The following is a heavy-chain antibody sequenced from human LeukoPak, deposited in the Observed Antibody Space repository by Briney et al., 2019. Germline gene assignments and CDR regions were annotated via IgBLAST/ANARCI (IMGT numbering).Heavy chain of an antibody. D-gene: IGHD4-17*01. Sequence: NPGGSLRLSCAASGFTFSSYGMNWVRQAPGKGLEWVSSISSSSSYIYYADSVKGRFTISRDNAKNSLYLQMNSLRAEDTAVYYCARDMERGVTTVTSLDYWGQGTLVTVSS. CDR1: GFTFSSYG. CDR2: ISSSSSYI. CDR3: ARDMERGVTTVTSLDY. V-gene: IGHV3-21*01. J-gene: IGHJ4*02.